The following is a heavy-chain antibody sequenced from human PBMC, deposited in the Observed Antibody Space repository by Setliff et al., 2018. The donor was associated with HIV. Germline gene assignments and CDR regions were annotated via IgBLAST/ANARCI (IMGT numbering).Heavy chain of an antibody. D-gene: IGHD3-22*01. CDR3: TRRYYDNSGSFRY. V-gene: IGHV3-15*07. J-gene: IGHJ4*02. CDR1: GFTFSNAW. Sequence: GGSLRLSCVASGFTFSNAWMNWVRQAPGKGLEWVGRVKSKGSGGTTDYATPVKGRFTISRDDSTNTMYLQMNSLETEDTAVYYCTRRYYDNSGSFRYWGQGTLVTVSS. CDR2: VKSKGSGGTT.